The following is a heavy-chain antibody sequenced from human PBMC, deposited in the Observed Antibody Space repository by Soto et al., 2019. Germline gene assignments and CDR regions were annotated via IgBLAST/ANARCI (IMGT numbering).Heavy chain of an antibody. Sequence: GESLEISCKGSGYSFTSHWISWVRQMPGKGLEWMGRIDPSDSYTNYSPSFQGHVTISADKSISTAYLQWSSLKASDTAMYYCARLTYYYDSSSSQVALDYWGQGTLVTVSS. V-gene: IGHV5-10-1*01. J-gene: IGHJ4*02. CDR3: ARLTYYYDSSSSQVALDY. CDR1: GYSFTSHW. D-gene: IGHD3-22*01. CDR2: IDPSDSYT.